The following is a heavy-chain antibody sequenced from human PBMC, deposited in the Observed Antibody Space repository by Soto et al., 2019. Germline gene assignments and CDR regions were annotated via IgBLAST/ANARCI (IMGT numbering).Heavy chain of an antibody. Sequence: QVQLVQSGAEVKKPGSSVKVSCKASGGTFSSYAISWVRQAPGQGLEWMGGIIPIFGTANYAQKFQGRVTITADESTSTAYMELSSLRSEDTAVYYCARPLGYCSSTSCYGMDVWGQGTTVTVSS. D-gene: IGHD2-2*01. V-gene: IGHV1-69*01. CDR3: ARPLGYCSSTSCYGMDV. CDR2: IIPIFGTA. J-gene: IGHJ6*02. CDR1: GGTFSSYA.